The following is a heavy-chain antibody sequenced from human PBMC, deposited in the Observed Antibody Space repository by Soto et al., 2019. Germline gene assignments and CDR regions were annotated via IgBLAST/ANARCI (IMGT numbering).Heavy chain of an antibody. V-gene: IGHV3-23*01. Sequence: EVQLLESGGGLVQPGGSLRLSCAASGFTFSSYAMNWVRQAPGKGLEWVSTTSGSGDNTYYADSVKGRFTISRDNSKNTLYLQMNSLRAEDTALYYCTKVGGTSLPPIPVDYWGQGTQVTVSS. CDR1: GFTFSSYA. CDR2: TSGSGDNT. J-gene: IGHJ4*02. D-gene: IGHD2-2*02. CDR3: TKVGGTSLPPIPVDY.